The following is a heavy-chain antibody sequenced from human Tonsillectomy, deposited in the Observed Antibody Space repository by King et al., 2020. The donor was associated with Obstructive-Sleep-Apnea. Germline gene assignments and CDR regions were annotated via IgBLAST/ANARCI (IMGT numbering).Heavy chain of an antibody. Sequence: VQLVESGGGVVQPGRSLRLSCAASGFGFSTFDMHWVRQAPGKGLEWVAVISYDGGDKDYADSVKGRFTISRDNSKNTLYLEMNSPRSEDTAVYYCASPYYDRNGYYYPYFDYWGQGTLITVSS. CDR2: ISYDGGDK. CDR1: GFGFSTFD. CDR3: ASPYYDRNGYYYPYFDY. D-gene: IGHD3-22*01. V-gene: IGHV3-30*04. J-gene: IGHJ4*02.